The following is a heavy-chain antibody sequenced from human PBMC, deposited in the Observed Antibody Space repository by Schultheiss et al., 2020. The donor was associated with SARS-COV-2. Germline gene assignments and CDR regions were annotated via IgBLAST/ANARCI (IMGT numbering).Heavy chain of an antibody. CDR2: ISTTGDTI. V-gene: IGHV3-48*03. J-gene: IGHJ4*02. CDR1: GFTFSSSE. CDR3: ARDRWVANRFPGVFDY. D-gene: IGHD3-16*02. Sequence: GESLKISCAASGFTFSSSEMNWVRQAPGKGLEWVSYISTTGDTIYYADSVKGRFTISRDNAKNSLFLQMNSLRAEDTAVYYCARDRWVANRFPGVFDYWGQGTVVTVSS.